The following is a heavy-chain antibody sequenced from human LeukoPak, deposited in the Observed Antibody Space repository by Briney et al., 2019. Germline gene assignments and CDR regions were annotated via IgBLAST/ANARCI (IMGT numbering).Heavy chain of an antibody. CDR2: IYHSGST. Sequence: SETLSLTCTVSGYSISSGYYWGWIRQPPGKGLEWIGSIYHSGSTYYNPSLKSRVTISVDTSKNQFSLKLSSVTAADTAVYYCARETPGIGYCSGGSCYPNFDYWGQGTLVTVSS. V-gene: IGHV4-38-2*02. CDR3: ARETPGIGYCSGGSCYPNFDY. D-gene: IGHD2-15*01. J-gene: IGHJ4*02. CDR1: GYSISSGYY.